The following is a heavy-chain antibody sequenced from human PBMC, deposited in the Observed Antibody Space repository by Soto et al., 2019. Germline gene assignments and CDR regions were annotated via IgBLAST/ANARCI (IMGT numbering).Heavy chain of an antibody. Sequence: GSLRLSCSGSGFTFSSCALHWGRQAPGWGLEYVSAISYNGGSTYYADSVQDRFTVSRDNSKNTLYLQLSSLRVADPAVYFCVKSSRRDITASRGMDVWGQGT. D-gene: IGHD3-3*01. CDR1: GFTFSSCA. V-gene: IGHV3-64D*06. J-gene: IGHJ6*02. CDR3: VKSSRRDITASRGMDV. CDR2: ISYNGGST.